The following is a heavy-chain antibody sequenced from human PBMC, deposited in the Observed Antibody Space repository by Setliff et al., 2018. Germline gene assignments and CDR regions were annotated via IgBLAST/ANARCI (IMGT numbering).Heavy chain of an antibody. J-gene: IGHJ4*02. D-gene: IGHD5-18*01. CDR3: ARVGRYVDTAMVFDY. CDR1: GYTFTSYY. CDR2: INPSGGST. Sequence: GASVKVSCKASGYTFTSYYMHWVRQAPGQGLEWMGIINPSGGSTSYAQKFQGRVTMTRDTSTSTVYMEPSSLRSEDTAVYYCARVGRYVDTAMVFDYWGQGTLVTVSS. V-gene: IGHV1-46*01.